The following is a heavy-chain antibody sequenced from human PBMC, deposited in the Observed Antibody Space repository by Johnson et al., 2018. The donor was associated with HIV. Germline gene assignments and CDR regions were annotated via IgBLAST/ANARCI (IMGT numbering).Heavy chain of an antibody. V-gene: IGHV3-11*01. CDR3: ARFGDMATSFHGFDI. J-gene: IGHJ3*02. Sequence: QVQLVESGGGLVKPGGSLRLSCAASRFTFSDYYMSWIRQAPWKGLAWVSYITGSGTVVYYADSVKGRFTISRDNAKNSLHLQMNSLRAEDTAVYYCARFGDMATSFHGFDIWGQGTMVTVSS. CDR1: RFTFSDYY. D-gene: IGHD5-24*01. CDR2: ITGSGTVV.